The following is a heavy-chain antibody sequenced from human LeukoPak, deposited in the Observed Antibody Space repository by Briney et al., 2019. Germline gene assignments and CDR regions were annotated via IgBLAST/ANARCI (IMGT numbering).Heavy chain of an antibody. Sequence: PGGSRRLSCTASGFTFSIYWRSWFRQAPGKGLEWVASIKEDGSEEHYVDSVKGRFTISRDNARNSVHVQMNSLRAEDTAVYFCARIRPGNYFDYWGQGALVTVSS. D-gene: IGHD6-6*01. CDR3: ARIRPGNYFDY. CDR1: GFTFSIYW. V-gene: IGHV3-7*01. J-gene: IGHJ4*02. CDR2: IKEDGSEE.